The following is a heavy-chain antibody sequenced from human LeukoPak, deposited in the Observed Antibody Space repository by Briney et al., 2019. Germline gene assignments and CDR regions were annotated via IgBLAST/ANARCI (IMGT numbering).Heavy chain of an antibody. CDR1: GYTFTSYG. CDR2: IIPILGIA. V-gene: IGHV1-69*04. D-gene: IGHD4-11*01. Sequence: GASVKVSCKASGYTFTSYGISWVRQAPGQGLEWMGRIIPILGIANYAQKFQGRVTITADKSTSTAYMELSSLRSEDTAVYYCARLMTTVTRVYYYGMDVWGQGTTVTVSS. CDR3: ARLMTTVTRVYYYGMDV. J-gene: IGHJ6*02.